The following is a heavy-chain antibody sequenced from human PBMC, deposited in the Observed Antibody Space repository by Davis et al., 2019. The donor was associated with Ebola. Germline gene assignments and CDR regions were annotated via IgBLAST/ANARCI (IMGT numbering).Heavy chain of an antibody. V-gene: IGHV2-70*12. Sequence: SGPTLVKPSETLTLTCTVSGFSLSNAQMGVSWIRQPPGKALEWLALIDWDDDKYYSTSLKTRLTISKDTSKNQVVLTMTNMDPVDTATYYCARSIAVAGTFLGWAFDYWGQGTLVTVSS. CDR2: IDWDDDK. CDR1: GFSLSNAQMG. CDR3: ARSIAVAGTFLGWAFDY. J-gene: IGHJ4*02. D-gene: IGHD6-19*01.